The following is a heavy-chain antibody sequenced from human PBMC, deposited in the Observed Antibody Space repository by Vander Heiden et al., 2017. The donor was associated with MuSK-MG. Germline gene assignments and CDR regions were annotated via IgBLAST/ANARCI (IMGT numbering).Heavy chain of an antibody. Sequence: QVQLVQSGAEVKKPGASVKVSCKASGYTFTGSYMHWVRQAPGQGLEWMGWINPNSGGTNYAQKFQGRVTMTRDTSISTAYMELSRLRSDDTAVYYCARTGLLLFGESLPFDYWGQGTLVTVSS. CDR2: INPNSGGT. CDR1: GYTFTGSY. CDR3: ARTGLLLFGESLPFDY. D-gene: IGHD3-10*01. J-gene: IGHJ4*02. V-gene: IGHV1-2*02.